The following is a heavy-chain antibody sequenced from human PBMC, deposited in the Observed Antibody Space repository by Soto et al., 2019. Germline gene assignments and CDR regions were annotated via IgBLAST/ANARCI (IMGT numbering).Heavy chain of an antibody. CDR3: ATVYGETGDRAHDAFDI. J-gene: IGHJ3*02. CDR1: GYTPTELS. Sequence: ASVKVSCKVSGYTPTELSMHWVRQAPGKGLEWMGGFDPEDGETIYAQKFQGRVTMTEDTSTDTAYMELSSLRSEDTAVYYCATVYGETGDRAHDAFDIWGQGTMVTVSS. V-gene: IGHV1-24*01. CDR2: FDPEDGET. D-gene: IGHD7-27*01.